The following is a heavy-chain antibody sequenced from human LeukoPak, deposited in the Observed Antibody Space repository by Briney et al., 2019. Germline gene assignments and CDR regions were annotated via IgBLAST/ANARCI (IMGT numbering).Heavy chain of an antibody. V-gene: IGHV5-51*01. D-gene: IGHD7-27*01. J-gene: IGHJ5*02. CDR2: VYPGDSDT. Sequence: GESLKIYCNGSGYSFTSYWIGWVRQMPRQGLEWMGIVYPGDSDTRYSPSFQGQVTISADKSISTAYLQWSSLKASETAMYYCARQLTLGTGHNWFDPWGQGTLVTVSS. CDR3: ARQLTLGTGHNWFDP. CDR1: GYSFTSYW.